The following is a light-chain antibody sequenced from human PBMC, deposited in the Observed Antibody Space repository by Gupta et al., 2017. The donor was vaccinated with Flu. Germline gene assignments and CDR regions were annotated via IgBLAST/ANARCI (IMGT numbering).Light chain of an antibody. Sequence: SALTQPPSASGSPGPSVTSSCTGTSCDVGGYNYVSWYQQPPGKAPNLMIYEVSKRPAGVPARFSGSKSGNTASLTVSVRPAEEAADYYCHSDAGSNNLVFGGGTKLTVL. V-gene: IGLV2-8*01. CDR3: HSDAGSNNLV. CDR2: EVS. CDR1: SCDVGGYNY. J-gene: IGLJ2*01.